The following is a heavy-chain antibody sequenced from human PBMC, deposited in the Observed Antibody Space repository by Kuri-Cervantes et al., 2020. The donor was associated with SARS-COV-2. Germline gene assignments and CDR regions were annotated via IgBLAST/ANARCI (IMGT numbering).Heavy chain of an antibody. CDR2: ISYDGSNK. J-gene: IGHJ6*03. CDR3: ARLLKSRTTVTTSAYWYYYYMDV. V-gene: IGHV3-30*03. CDR1: GFTFSNFG. D-gene: IGHD4-11*01. Sequence: GGSLRLSCAASGFTFSNFGMHWVRQTPGKGLEWVAVISYDGSNKYYADSVKGRFTISRDNSKNTLYLQMNSLRAEDTAVYYCARLLKSRTTVTTSAYWYYYYMDVWGKGTTVTVSS.